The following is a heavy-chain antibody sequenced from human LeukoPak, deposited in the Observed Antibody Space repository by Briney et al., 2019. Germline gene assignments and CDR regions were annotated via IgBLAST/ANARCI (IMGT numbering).Heavy chain of an antibody. CDR2: INHSGST. CDR3: ARGHVRRAYYYASSGYSYFDY. Sequence: SETLSLTCAVYGGSFSGYYWSWIRQPPGKGLEWIGEINHSGSTNYNPSLKSRVTISVDTSKNQFSLKLSSVTTADTPVYYCARGHVRRAYYYASSGYSYFDYWGQGTLVTVSS. CDR1: GGSFSGYY. V-gene: IGHV4-34*01. D-gene: IGHD3-22*01. J-gene: IGHJ4*02.